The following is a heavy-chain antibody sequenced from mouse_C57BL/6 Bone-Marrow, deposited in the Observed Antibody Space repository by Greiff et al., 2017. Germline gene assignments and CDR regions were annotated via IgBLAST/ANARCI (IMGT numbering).Heavy chain of an antibody. Sequence: DVQRVESGGGLVKPGGSLKLSCAASGFTFSSYAMSWVRQTPEKRLEWVATISDGGSYTYYPDNVKGRFTISRDNAKNNLYLQMSHLKSEDTAMYYCARFRTWAYWGQGTLVTVSA. CDR2: ISDGGSYT. J-gene: IGHJ3*01. CDR1: GFTFSSYA. V-gene: IGHV5-4*01. CDR3: ARFRTWAY.